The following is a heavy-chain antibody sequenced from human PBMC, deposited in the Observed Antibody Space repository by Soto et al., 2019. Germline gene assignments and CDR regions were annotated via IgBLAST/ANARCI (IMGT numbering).Heavy chain of an antibody. CDR3: ARLSGSYNDRYFDN. J-gene: IGHJ4*02. V-gene: IGHV4-39*01. Sequence: SETLSLTCTVSGGSTSSSLCQWVWIRQPPGKGLEWIGNVYYNGNTYYNASLKSRLTISVDTSNNQFSLKVKSVTAADTAVYFCARLSGSYNDRYFDNWGQGTLVTVSS. CDR2: VYYNGNT. CDR1: GGSTSSSLCQ. D-gene: IGHD1-26*01.